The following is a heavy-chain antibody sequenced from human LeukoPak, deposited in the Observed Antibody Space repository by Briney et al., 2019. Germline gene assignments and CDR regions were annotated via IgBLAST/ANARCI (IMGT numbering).Heavy chain of an antibody. V-gene: IGHV1-69*13. CDR2: ITPIFGTA. Sequence: SVKVSCKASGGTFSSYAISWVRQAPGQGLEWMGGITPIFGTANYAQKFQGRVTITAVESMTTAYMELSSLRSKDTAVYYCARGWLAETTVVTPYNYWGQGTLVTVSS. CDR3: ARGWLAETTVVTPYNY. D-gene: IGHD4-23*01. J-gene: IGHJ4*02. CDR1: GGTFSSYA.